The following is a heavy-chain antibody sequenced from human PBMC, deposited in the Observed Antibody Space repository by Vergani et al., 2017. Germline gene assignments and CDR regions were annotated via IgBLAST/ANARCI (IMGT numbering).Heavy chain of an antibody. CDR1: GGIFSSYA. D-gene: IGHD6-13*01. CDR3: AGLSVGIAAACPGVDY. V-gene: IGHV1-69*12. Sequence: QVQLVQSGAEVKKPGSSLKVSCKASGGIFSSYAISWVRQASGQGLEWMGGIIPIFGTPKYAQKFQGRVTITADESTSTAYMELSSLRTEDTAVYYCAGLSVGIAAACPGVDYWGQGTLVTVSS. J-gene: IGHJ4*02. CDR2: IIPIFGTP.